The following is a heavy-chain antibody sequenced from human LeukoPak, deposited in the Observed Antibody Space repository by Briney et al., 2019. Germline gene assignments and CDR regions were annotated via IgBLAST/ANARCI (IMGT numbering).Heavy chain of an antibody. D-gene: IGHD3-3*01. V-gene: IGHV1-18*01. CDR2: IRADNGNT. Sequence: ASVKVCCKASGYIFRHYGFSWVRQAPGQGLEGKGWIRADNGNTNYAQKVQSRVTMSTAASTSTAYMQRWRLTCDDTAVYYCARVPTRNDFWSGYSGYLVYWGERTLVTVSS. CDR3: ARVPTRNDFWSGYSGYLVY. CDR1: GYIFRHYG. J-gene: IGHJ4*02.